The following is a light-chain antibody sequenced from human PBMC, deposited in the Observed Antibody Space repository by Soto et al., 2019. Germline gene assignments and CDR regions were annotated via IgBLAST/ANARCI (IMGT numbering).Light chain of an antibody. J-gene: IGKJ5*01. CDR2: AAS. CDR1: QAISNY. V-gene: IGKV1-27*01. CDR3: LNYNSFPLT. Sequence: DIQMTQSPSSLSASVGDRVTITCRASQAISNYLAWYQQKPGKVPKLLIYAASTLQAGVPSRFSGSGSGTDFTLTISSLQPEDVATYYCLNYNSFPLTFPQGTRLEIK.